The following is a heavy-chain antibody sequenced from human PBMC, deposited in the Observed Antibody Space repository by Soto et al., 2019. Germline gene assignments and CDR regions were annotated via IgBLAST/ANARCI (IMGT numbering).Heavy chain of an antibody. CDR3: ARDQLEGNWFDP. J-gene: IGHJ5*02. CDR1: GGSISSGGYS. CDR2: IYHSGST. Sequence: QLQLQESGSGLVRPSQTLSLTCAVSGGSISSGGYSWNWIRQPLGKGLEWIGYIYHSGSTLYNPSLKSRVSXXVXQSENQFSLKLTSVTAADTAVYYCARDQLEGNWFDPWGQGTLVTVSS. D-gene: IGHD1-1*01. V-gene: IGHV4-30-2*01.